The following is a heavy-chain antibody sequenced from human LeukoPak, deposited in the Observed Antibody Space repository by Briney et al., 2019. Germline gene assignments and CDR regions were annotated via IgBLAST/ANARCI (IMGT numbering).Heavy chain of an antibody. J-gene: IGHJ5*02. V-gene: IGHV1-8*01. CDR2: MNPKSGNT. CDR1: GYTFTKYD. D-gene: IGHD3/OR15-3a*01. Sequence: ASVKVSCKASGYTFTKYDINWVRQATGQGLEWMGWMNPKSGNTGCAQKFQGRVTMTRTNSISTAYMELSSLTSEDTAIYFCARGPSLHKDWVGGRWFDPWGQGTRVTVFS. CDR3: ARGPSLHKDWVGGRWFDP.